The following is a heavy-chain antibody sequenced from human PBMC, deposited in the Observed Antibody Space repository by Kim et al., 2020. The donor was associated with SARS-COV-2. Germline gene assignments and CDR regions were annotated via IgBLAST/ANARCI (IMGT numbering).Heavy chain of an antibody. CDR3: ATIDS. CDR2: YTRRST. J-gene: IGHJ4*02. Sequence: YTRRSTYYNPSLKSRLTISVATSKNQFSLKLSSVTAADTAVYYCATIDSWGQGTLVTVSS. V-gene: IGHV4-39*01.